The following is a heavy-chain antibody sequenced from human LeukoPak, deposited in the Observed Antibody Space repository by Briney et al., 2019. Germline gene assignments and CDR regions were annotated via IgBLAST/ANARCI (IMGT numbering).Heavy chain of an antibody. CDR2: INHSGST. V-gene: IGHV4-38-2*02. J-gene: IGHJ6*03. CDR3: AGRGAYGSGSYGYMDV. Sequence: SETLSLTCTVSGYSISSGYYWGWIRQPPGKGREWIGEINHSGSTNYNPSLKSRVTISVDTSKNQFSLKLSSVTAADTAVYYCAGRGAYGSGSYGYMDVWGKGTTVTISS. D-gene: IGHD3-10*01. CDR1: GYSISSGYY.